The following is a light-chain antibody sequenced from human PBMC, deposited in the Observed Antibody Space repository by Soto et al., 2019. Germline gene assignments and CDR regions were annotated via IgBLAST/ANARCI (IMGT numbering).Light chain of an antibody. CDR3: QQSYGYSWT. Sequence: QITSYPYVFSSSVGDRGIITCRASQSISSNLNWYQQKPGKAHKLLIYAASSLQSGVPSRFRGSGSGTDFTLTISRLQAEDFATYYCQQSYGYSWTFGQGTKVEIK. J-gene: IGKJ1*01. CDR2: AAS. CDR1: QSISSN. V-gene: IGKV1-39*01.